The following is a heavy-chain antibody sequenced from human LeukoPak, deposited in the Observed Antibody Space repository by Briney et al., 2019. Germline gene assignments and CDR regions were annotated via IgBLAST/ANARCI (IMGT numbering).Heavy chain of an antibody. V-gene: IGHV5-51*01. CDR1: GYSFTSYW. J-gene: IGHJ6*03. CDR2: IYPGDSDT. Sequence: GESLQISCQGSGYSFTSYWIGWVCQMPGKGLEWMGIIYPGDSDTRYSPSFQGQVTISADKSISTAYLQWSSLKASDTAMYYCARQYANYYYYYMDVWGKGTTVTVSS. CDR3: ARQYANYYYYYMDV. D-gene: IGHD2-8*01.